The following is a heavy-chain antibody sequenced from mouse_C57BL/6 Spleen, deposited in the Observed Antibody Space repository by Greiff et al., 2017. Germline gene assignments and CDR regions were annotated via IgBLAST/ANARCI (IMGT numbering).Heavy chain of an antibody. Sequence: QVQLQQPGAELVKPGASVKLSCKASGYTFTSYWMHWVKQRPGQGLEWIGMIHPNSGSTNYTEKFKSKATLTVEKSSSTAYMQLSSLTSEDSTVYYCARITTVAFDDWGQGTTLTVSS. CDR1: GYTFTSYW. CDR2: IHPNSGST. V-gene: IGHV1-64*01. J-gene: IGHJ2*01. D-gene: IGHD1-1*01. CDR3: ARITTVAFDD.